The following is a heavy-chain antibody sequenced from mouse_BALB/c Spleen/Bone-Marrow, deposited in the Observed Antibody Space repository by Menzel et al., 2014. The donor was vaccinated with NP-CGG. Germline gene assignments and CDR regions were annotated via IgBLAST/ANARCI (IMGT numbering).Heavy chain of an antibody. Sequence: VKLMESGPGLVAPSQSLSITCTVSGFSLTNYGVSWVHQPPGKGLEWLGIICGDGTTNYHSALISRLSISKDNSKSQVFLKLYSLQTDDTATYYCAKNVNSLLRLSFFDYWGQGTTLTVSS. CDR2: ICGDGTT. D-gene: IGHD1-2*01. V-gene: IGHV2-3*01. CDR3: AKNVNSLLRLSFFDY. J-gene: IGHJ2*01. CDR1: GFSLTNYG.